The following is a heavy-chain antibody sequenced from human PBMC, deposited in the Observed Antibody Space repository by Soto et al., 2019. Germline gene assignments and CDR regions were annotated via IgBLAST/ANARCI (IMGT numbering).Heavy chain of an antibody. J-gene: IGHJ5*02. Sequence: PSETLSLTCTVSGGSISSGDYYWSWIRQPPGKGLEWIGYIYYSGGTYYNPSLKSRVTISVDTSKNQFSLKLSSVTAADTAVYYCARGNWNFRGNWFDPWGQGTLVTVSS. CDR2: IYYSGGT. CDR3: ARGNWNFRGNWFDP. D-gene: IGHD1-7*01. V-gene: IGHV4-30-4*01. CDR1: GGSISSGDYY.